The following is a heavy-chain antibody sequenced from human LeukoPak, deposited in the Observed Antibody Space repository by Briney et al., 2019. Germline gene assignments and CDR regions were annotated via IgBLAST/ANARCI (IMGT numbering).Heavy chain of an antibody. CDR1: GYTFTSYA. V-gene: IGHV1-3*01. J-gene: IGHJ4*02. D-gene: IGHD1-14*01. CDR3: ARDSSVGRGYDLDY. Sequence: EASVKVSCKASGYTFTSYAMHWVRQAPGQRLEWMGWINAGNGNTKYSQKFQGRVTITRDTSASTAYMELSSLRSEDTAVYYCARDSSVGRGYDLDYWGQGTLVTVSS. CDR2: INAGNGNT.